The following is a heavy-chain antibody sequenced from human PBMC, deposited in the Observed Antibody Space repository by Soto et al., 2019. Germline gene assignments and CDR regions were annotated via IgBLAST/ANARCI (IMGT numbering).Heavy chain of an antibody. D-gene: IGHD3-9*01. CDR1: CVSISSGNIY. CDR2: IYHTGSS. V-gene: IGHV4-30-4*01. J-gene: IGHJ4*02. Sequence: TLSLTCTVSCVSISSGNIYWSWIRQPPGKGLEGIGYIYHTGSSQYHPSLRGRVAFSMDTSKNHFSLELRTVTAAAADMYSCDRDVLDTSVDYYLDYWGQGSMVTVSS. CDR3: DRDVLDTSVDYYLDY.